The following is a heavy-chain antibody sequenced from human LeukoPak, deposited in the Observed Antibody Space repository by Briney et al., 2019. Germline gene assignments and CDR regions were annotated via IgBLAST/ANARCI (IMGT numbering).Heavy chain of an antibody. J-gene: IGHJ6*02. CDR3: ATYTHWVAGDV. D-gene: IGHD3-16*01. CDR2: MNQDGSEK. CDR1: GFTFSDSW. Sequence: GGSLRLSCAASGFTFSDSWMSWVRQAPGKGLEGVANMNQDGSEKDYVDSVKGRFTISRDNAGNSLYLQMGSLRAEDTAVYYCATYTHWVAGDVWGQGTAVTVSS. V-gene: IGHV3-7*01.